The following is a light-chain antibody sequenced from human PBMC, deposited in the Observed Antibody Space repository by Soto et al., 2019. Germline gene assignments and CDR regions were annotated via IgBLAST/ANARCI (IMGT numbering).Light chain of an antibody. CDR3: QQYGSSRT. J-gene: IGKJ2*01. CDR2: GAS. V-gene: IGKV3-20*01. CDR1: QSVSSSY. Sequence: EIVLTQSPGTLSLSPGERATLSCRASQSVSSSYLAWYQQKPGQAPRLLIYGASSRATGIPDSFSGSGSGTDFTLTISRLEPEDFAVYYCQQYGSSRTFGQGTKLEIK.